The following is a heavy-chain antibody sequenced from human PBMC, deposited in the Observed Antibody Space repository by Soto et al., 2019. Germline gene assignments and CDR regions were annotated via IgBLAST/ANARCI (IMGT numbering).Heavy chain of an antibody. CDR1: GFTFDDYA. CDR3: AKDKGFWGYAFDI. CDR2: ISWNSGSI. D-gene: IGHD3-16*01. J-gene: IGHJ3*02. V-gene: IGHV3-9*01. Sequence: GGSLRLSCAASGFTFDDYAMHWVRQAPGKGLEWVSGISWNSGSIGYADSVKGRFTISRDNAKNSLYLQMNSLRAEDTALYYCAKDKGFWGYAFDIWGQGTMVTVSS.